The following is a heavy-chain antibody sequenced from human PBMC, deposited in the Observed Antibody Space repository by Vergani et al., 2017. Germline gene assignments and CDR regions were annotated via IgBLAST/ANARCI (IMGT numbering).Heavy chain of an antibody. CDR2: IYTSGST. D-gene: IGHD3-10*01. V-gene: IGHV4-61*02. CDR1: GGPISSGSSY. J-gene: IGHJ4*02. Sequence: QVQLQESGPGLVRPSQPLSSTCTVPGGPISSGSSYWGWIRQPAGKGLGGIGRIYTSGSTNYNPALKSRVTISVDTAKNQFSLNLGSVTAADTAVYYCARAEWFGDLGWGQGTLVTVSS. CDR3: ARAEWFGDLG.